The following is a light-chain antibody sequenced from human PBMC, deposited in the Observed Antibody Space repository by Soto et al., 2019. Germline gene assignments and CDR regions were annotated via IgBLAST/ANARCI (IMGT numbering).Light chain of an antibody. J-gene: IGLJ1*01. CDR1: SSDVGGYNY. CDR2: EVS. V-gene: IGLV2-14*01. CDR3: SSYTSSTTPYV. Sequence: QSVLTQPASVSGSPGQSITISCTGTSSDVGGYNYVSWYQQHPGKAPKLMIYEVSNRASGVSNRSSGSKSGNTASLTISGLQAEDEADYYCSSYTSSTTPYVFGTGTKVTVL.